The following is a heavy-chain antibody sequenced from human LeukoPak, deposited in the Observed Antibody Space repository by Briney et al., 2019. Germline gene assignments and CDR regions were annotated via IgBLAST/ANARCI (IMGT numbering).Heavy chain of an antibody. CDR3: ARVEETATTAAIIRKYSYYYYYMDV. CDR2: VTSSSSYI. CDR1: GFTFSTYN. J-gene: IGHJ6*03. D-gene: IGHD4-11*01. Sequence: GESLRLSCAASGFTFSTYNMNWVRQAPGKGLEWVSSVTSSSSYIYYADSGKGRFTISRDNAKSSLYLQMNSLRDEDTAVYYCARVEETATTAAIIRKYSYYYYYMDVWGKGNTVTVSS. V-gene: IGHV3-21*01.